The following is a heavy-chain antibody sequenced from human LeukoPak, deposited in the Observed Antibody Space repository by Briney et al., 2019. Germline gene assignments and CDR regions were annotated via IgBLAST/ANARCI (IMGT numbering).Heavy chain of an antibody. D-gene: IGHD3-10*01. Sequence: LRLSCAASGFTFSSYGMHWVRQAPGKGLEWVAVIWYDGSNKYYADSVKGRFTISRDNSKNTLYLQMNSLRAEDTAVYFCARVATGSYDWFDPWGQGTLVTVSS. J-gene: IGHJ5*02. CDR2: IWYDGSNK. CDR1: GFTFSSYG. CDR3: ARVATGSYDWFDP. V-gene: IGHV3-33*01.